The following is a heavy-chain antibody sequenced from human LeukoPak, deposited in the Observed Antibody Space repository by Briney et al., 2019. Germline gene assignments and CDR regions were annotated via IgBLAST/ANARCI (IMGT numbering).Heavy chain of an antibody. V-gene: IGHV4-4*07. Sequence: SETLSLTCIISGGSIGPYYWSWIRQAAGKGPEWIGRIYTTGTADYNPSLKGRVFLSVDTSKNQFSLKLSSVTAADTAVYYCARHRSVYYDAFDIWGQGTMVTVSS. CDR3: ARHRSVYYDAFDI. CDR2: IYTTGTA. J-gene: IGHJ3*02. CDR1: GGSIGPYY. D-gene: IGHD1-14*01.